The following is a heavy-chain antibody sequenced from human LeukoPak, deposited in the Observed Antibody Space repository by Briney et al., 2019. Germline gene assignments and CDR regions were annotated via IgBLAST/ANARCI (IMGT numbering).Heavy chain of an antibody. Sequence: SETLSLTCSVSGGSIINYYWSWIRQPPGKGLEWIGYIYYSGSTNYNPSLKSRVTISVDTSKNQFSLQLSSVTAADTAVYYGARRHSSCWPYYFDYWGQGTLVTVSS. CDR1: GGSIINYY. D-gene: IGHD6-19*01. CDR2: IYYSGST. CDR3: ARRHSSCWPYYFDY. J-gene: IGHJ4*02. V-gene: IGHV4-59*01.